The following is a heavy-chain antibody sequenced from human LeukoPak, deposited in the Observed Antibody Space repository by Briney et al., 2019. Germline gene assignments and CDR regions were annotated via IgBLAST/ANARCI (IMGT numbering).Heavy chain of an antibody. CDR2: ISYDGSNK. CDR3: AKIVRANLVTTPVFDY. Sequence: GGSLRLSCAASGVTFSSYAMHWVRQAPGKGLERVAVISYDGSNKYYADSVKGRFTISRDNSKNTLYLQMNSLRAEDTAVYYCAKIVRANLVTTPVFDYWGQGTLVTVSS. J-gene: IGHJ4*02. CDR1: GVTFSSYA. V-gene: IGHV3-30-3*02. D-gene: IGHD4-11*01.